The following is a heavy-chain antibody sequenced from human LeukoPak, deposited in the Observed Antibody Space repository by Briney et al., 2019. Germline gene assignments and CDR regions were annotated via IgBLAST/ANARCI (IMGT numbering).Heavy chain of an antibody. D-gene: IGHD3-10*01. CDR2: IRSKAYGGTT. CDR1: GFTFGDYA. CDR3: TRGTRRGITMVRGVISPVRYYYGMDV. J-gene: IGHJ6*04. V-gene: IGHV3-49*04. Sequence: GGSLRLSCTASGFTFGDYAMSWVRQAPGKGLEWVGFIRSKAYGGTTEYAASVKGRFTISRDDSKSIAYLQMNSLKTEDTAVYYCTRGTRRGITMVRGVISPVRYYYGMDVWGKGTTVTVSS.